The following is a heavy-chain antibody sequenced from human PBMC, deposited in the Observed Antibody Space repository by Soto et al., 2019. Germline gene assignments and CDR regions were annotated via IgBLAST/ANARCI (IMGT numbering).Heavy chain of an antibody. V-gene: IGHV2-5*02. CDR2: IYWDDDK. Sequence: SGPTLVNPTHTLTLTCTFSGFSLTTSGEAVGWIRQPPGKALEWLALIYWDDDKRSSPSLKSRLTITKDTSKNQVVLTMTNMDPVDTATYYCAHIPGSGQLLYSYYYYMDVWGKGTTVTVSS. CDR3: AHIPGSGQLLYSYYYYMDV. J-gene: IGHJ6*03. D-gene: IGHD3-10*01. CDR1: GFSLTTSGEA.